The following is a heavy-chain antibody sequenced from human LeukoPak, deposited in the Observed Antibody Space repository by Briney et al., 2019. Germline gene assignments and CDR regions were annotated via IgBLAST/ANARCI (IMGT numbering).Heavy chain of an antibody. CDR1: GGSISSSNW. D-gene: IGHD4-17*01. CDR3: ARVRYDYGALNGYYYMDV. J-gene: IGHJ6*03. V-gene: IGHV4-4*02. Sequence: PSGTLSLTCAVSGGSISSSNWWSWVRQPPGKGLEWIGEIYHSGSTNYNPSLKSRVTISVDKSKNQFSLKLSSVTAADTAVYYCARVRYDYGALNGYYYMDVWGKGTTVTVSS. CDR2: IYHSGST.